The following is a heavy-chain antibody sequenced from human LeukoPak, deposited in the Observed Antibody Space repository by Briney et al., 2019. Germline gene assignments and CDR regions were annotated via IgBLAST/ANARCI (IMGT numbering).Heavy chain of an antibody. J-gene: IGHJ4*02. CDR2: ITGSAVAR. CDR3: AKDRWAAADYYFDY. Sequence: GGSMRLSCAASGFTFSSFAMSWVRQAPGKGLGWVSTITGSAVARYYEDSVKGRFTISSDNSKNTVYLQVNSLRAEDTAVYYCAKDRWAAADYYFDYWGQGTLVTVSS. D-gene: IGHD6-13*01. CDR1: GFTFSSFA. V-gene: IGHV3-23*01.